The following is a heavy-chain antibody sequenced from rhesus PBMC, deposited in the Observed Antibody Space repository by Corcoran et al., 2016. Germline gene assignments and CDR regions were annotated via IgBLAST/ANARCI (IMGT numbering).Heavy chain of an antibody. CDR2: IYGNSAIT. J-gene: IGHJ5-1*01. Sequence: QVKLQQWGEGLVKPSETLSLTCAVYGGSISGYYYWSWIRQPAGKGLEGIGYIYGNSAITNSNPSLKNRVTISKDTSKNQFSLKLSSVTAADTAVYYCARDRGFDVWGPGVLVTVSS. CDR3: ARDRGFDV. CDR1: GGSISGYYY. V-gene: IGHV4-73*01.